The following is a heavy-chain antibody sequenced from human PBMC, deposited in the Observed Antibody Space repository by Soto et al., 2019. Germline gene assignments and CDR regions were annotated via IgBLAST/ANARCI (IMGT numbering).Heavy chain of an antibody. Sequence: SETLSVTCTVSGGSISGHYWTWIRQPPGKGLEWMGYIFYSGSTNYNPSLKSRVTIPVDTSKNQFSLKLSSVTAADPAVYYCARVGSSGWSPDYWGPGILLTVSS. D-gene: IGHD6-19*01. CDR2: IFYSGST. V-gene: IGHV4-59*11. CDR3: ARVGSSGWSPDY. CDR1: GGSISGHY. J-gene: IGHJ4*02.